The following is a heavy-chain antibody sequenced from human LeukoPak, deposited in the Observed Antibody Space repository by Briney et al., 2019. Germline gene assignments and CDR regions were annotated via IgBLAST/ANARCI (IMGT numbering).Heavy chain of an antibody. CDR2: IYYSGST. CDR3: ARTVNTAFAYYYYYMDV. D-gene: IGHD5-18*01. V-gene: IGHV4-59*01. Sequence: KPSETLSLTCTVSGGSISSYYWSWIRQPPGKGLEWIGYIYYSGSTNYNPSLRSRVTISVDTSKNRSSLKLSSVTAADTAVYYCARTVNTAFAYYYYYMDVWGKGTTVTVSS. J-gene: IGHJ6*03. CDR1: GGSISSYY.